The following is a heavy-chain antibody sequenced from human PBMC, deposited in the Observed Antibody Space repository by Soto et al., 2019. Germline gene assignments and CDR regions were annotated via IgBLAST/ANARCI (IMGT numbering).Heavy chain of an antibody. Sequence: QVQLQESGPGLVKPSETLSLTCTVSGGSISSYYWSWIRQPPGKGLEWIVYLYYSGSTNYNPSLKGRVTISVDTSKNQFSLKLSSVTAADTAVYYCARSLNSGTSGYGMDVWGQGTTVTVSS. CDR3: ARSLNSGTSGYGMDV. V-gene: IGHV4-59*01. CDR1: GGSISSYY. J-gene: IGHJ6*02. D-gene: IGHD3-10*01. CDR2: LYYSGST.